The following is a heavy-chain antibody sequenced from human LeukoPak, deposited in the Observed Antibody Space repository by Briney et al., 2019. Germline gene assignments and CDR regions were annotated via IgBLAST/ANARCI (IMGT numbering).Heavy chain of an antibody. J-gene: IGHJ3*02. CDR1: GGSISSYY. CDR3: ARGIFPGSAFDI. CDR2: IYYSGST. Sequence: SETLSLTCTVSGGSISSYYWSWIRQPPGKGLEWIGYIYYSGSTNYNPSLKSRVTISVDTSENQFSLKLSSVTAADTAVYYCARGIFPGSAFDIWGQGTMVTVSS. V-gene: IGHV4-59*08. D-gene: IGHD1-14*01.